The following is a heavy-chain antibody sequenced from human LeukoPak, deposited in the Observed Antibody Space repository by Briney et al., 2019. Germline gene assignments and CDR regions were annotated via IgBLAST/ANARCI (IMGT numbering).Heavy chain of an antibody. D-gene: IGHD3-3*01. CDR2: LSSSGSAF. J-gene: IGHJ4*02. CDR3: ARSARLMKGVVEVTALDD. CDR1: EFTFRTYE. V-gene: IGHV3-48*03. Sequence: PGGSLRLSCAASEFTFRTYEMNWVRQAPGKGLEWIAYLSSSGSAFSYADSVKGRFTIARDNAKNSVYLEMNSLRADDTAVYYCARSARLMKGVVEVTALDDWGQGTLVTVSS.